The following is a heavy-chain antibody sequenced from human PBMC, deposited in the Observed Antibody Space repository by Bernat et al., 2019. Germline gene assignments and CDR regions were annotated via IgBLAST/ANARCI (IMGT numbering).Heavy chain of an antibody. D-gene: IGHD7-27*01. CDR3: ARGDSGAAIWYSDL. CDR2: ISVYNGNT. CDR1: GYTFTTYG. J-gene: IGHJ2*01. Sequence: QVQLVQSGAEVKEPGASVKVSCKASGYTFTTYGITWVRQAPGQGLEWMGWISVYNGNTNYAQNLQGRVTMTTDTSTSTAYMEVRSLRSEDTAVYYCARGDSGAAIWYSDLWGRGTLVTVSS. V-gene: IGHV1-18*04.